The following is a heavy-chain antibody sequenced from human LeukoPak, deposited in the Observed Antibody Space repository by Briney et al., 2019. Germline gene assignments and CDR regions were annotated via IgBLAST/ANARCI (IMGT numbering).Heavy chain of an antibody. CDR3: AKDPAYIVGARGLFYFDY. CDR1: GGSFSGYY. J-gene: IGHJ4*02. CDR2: INHSGST. D-gene: IGHD1-26*01. V-gene: IGHV4-34*01. Sequence: SETLSLTCAVYGGSFSGYYWSWIRQPPGKGLEWIGEINHSGSTNYNPSLKSRVTISVDTSKNQFSLKLSSVTAADTAVYYCAKDPAYIVGARGLFYFDYWGQGTLVTVSS.